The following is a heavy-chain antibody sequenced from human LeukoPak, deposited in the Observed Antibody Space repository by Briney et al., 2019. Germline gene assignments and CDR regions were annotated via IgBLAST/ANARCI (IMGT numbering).Heavy chain of an antibody. Sequence: PGGSLRLSCAASGFTFSSHGMNWVRQAPGKGLEWVSAISGSGGSTYYADSVKGRFTISRDNSKNTLYLQMNSLRAEDTAVYYCAKDSGSQYWLSYYYYGMDVWGQGTTVTVSS. J-gene: IGHJ6*02. D-gene: IGHD1-26*01. CDR3: AKDSGSQYWLSYYYYGMDV. V-gene: IGHV3-23*01. CDR2: ISGSGGST. CDR1: GFTFSSHG.